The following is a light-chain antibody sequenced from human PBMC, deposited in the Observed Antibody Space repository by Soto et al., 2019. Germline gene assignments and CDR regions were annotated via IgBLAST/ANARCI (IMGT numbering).Light chain of an antibody. V-gene: IGLV7-46*01. CDR1: TGAVTSGHY. J-gene: IGLJ2*01. CDR2: DTS. Sequence: QAVVTQEASLTVSSGWTVTLTCGSSTGAVTSGHYPYWFQQKAGQAPRALIYDTSNKHSWTPARFSGSLLGGKAALTLSGAQPEDEAEYYCLLSFSGTHVVFGGGTKLTVL. CDR3: LLSFSGTHVV.